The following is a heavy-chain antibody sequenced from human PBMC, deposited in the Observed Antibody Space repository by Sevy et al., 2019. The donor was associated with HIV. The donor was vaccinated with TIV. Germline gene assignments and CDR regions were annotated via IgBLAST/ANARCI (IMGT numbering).Heavy chain of an antibody. Sequence: GGSLRLSCAASGFTFSSYSMNWVRQAPGKGLEWVSYISSSSSTIYYADSVKGRFTICRDNAKNSLYLQMNSLRAEDTAVYYCASGVGYDFWSGYPYYFDYWGQGTLVTVSS. V-gene: IGHV3-48*01. D-gene: IGHD3-3*01. CDR3: ASGVGYDFWSGYPYYFDY. CDR2: ISSSSSTI. J-gene: IGHJ4*02. CDR1: GFTFSSYS.